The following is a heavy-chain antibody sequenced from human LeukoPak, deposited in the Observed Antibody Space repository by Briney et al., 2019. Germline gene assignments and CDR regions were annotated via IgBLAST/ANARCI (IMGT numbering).Heavy chain of an antibody. D-gene: IGHD3-10*01. CDR3: ARVLGDPD. J-gene: IGHJ4*02. V-gene: IGHV4-34*01. CDR2: INHSGST. CDR1: GGSFSGYY. Sequence: PSETLSLTCAVYGGSFSGYYWSWIRQRPGKGLEWIGEINHSGSTNYNPSLKSRVTISVDTSKNQFSLKLSSVTAADTAVYYCARVLGDPDWGQGTLVTVSS.